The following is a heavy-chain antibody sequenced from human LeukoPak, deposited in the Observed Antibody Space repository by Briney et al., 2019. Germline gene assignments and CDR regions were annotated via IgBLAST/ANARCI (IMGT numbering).Heavy chain of an antibody. J-gene: IGHJ4*02. CDR3: ATGGHTTVTTFDY. CDR1: GYTLTELS. D-gene: IGHD4-17*01. CDR2: FDPEDGET. V-gene: IGHV1-24*01. Sequence: ASVKVSCKVSGYTLTELSMHWVRQAPGKGLERMGGFDPEDGETIYAQKFQGRVTMTEDTSTDTAYMELSSLRSEDTAVYYCATGGHTTVTTFDYWGQGTLVTVSS.